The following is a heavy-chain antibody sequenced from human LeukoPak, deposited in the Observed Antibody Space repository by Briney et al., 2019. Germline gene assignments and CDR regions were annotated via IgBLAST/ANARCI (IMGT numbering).Heavy chain of an antibody. CDR1: GYTFTSYG. CDR3: ARASGSSAVPFDY. V-gene: IGHV1-46*01. D-gene: IGHD3-10*01. J-gene: IGHJ4*02. Sequence: ASVRVSCKASGYTFTSYGISWVRQAPGQGLEWMGVIAPSSGTTSYAQKFQGRVTMTRDTSTSTLYMELSSLTSEDTAVYYCARASGSSAVPFDYWGQGTLVTVSS. CDR2: IAPSSGTT.